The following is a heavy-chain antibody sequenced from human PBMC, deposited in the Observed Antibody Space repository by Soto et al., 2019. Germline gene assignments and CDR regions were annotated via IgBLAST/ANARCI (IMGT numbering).Heavy chain of an antibody. CDR1: GFTFSSDA. Sequence: RLSCAASGFTFSSDAMSWVRQAPGKGLEWVSAISGSGGSTYYADSVKGRFTISRDNSKNTLYLQMNSLRAEDTAVYYCAKGLAGNYYDSSGLIEWGKGTLVTVSS. D-gene: IGHD3-22*01. V-gene: IGHV3-23*01. J-gene: IGHJ4*02. CDR2: ISGSGGST. CDR3: AKGLAGNYYDSSGLIE.